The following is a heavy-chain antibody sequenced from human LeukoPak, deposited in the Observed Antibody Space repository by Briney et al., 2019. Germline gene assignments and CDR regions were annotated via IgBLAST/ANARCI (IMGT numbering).Heavy chain of an antibody. CDR2: ISSSSSHT. CDR3: ARGGIAVARGRAFDI. J-gene: IGHJ3*02. D-gene: IGHD6-19*01. Sequence: GGSLRLSCAASGFTFSDHYMSWIRQAPGKGLEWVSYISSSSSHTNYADSVKGRFTISRDNAKNSLYLQMNSLRAEDTAVYYCARGGIAVARGRAFDIWGQGTMVTVSS. V-gene: IGHV3-11*05. CDR1: GFTFSDHY.